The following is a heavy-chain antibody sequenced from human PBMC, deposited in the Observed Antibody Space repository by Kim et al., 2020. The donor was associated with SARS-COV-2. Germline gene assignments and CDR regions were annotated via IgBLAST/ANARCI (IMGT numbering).Heavy chain of an antibody. J-gene: IGHJ4*02. Sequence: GGSLRLSCAASGFTFNTYGMHWVRQAPGKGLEWVAVISYDESNKYYADSVKGRFTISRDNSKNTLYLQMNSLRAEDTAVYYCARAFTLRYFDWLFSPDYWGQGTLVTVSS. D-gene: IGHD3-9*01. V-gene: IGHV3-30*03. CDR3: ARAFTLRYFDWLFSPDY. CDR1: GFTFNTYG. CDR2: ISYDESNK.